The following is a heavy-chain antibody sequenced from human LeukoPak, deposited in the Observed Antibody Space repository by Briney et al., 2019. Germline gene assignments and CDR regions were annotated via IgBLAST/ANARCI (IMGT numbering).Heavy chain of an antibody. J-gene: IGHJ4*02. D-gene: IGHD1-26*01. CDR2: ISAYNGNT. CDR1: YYTVTSYG. CDR3: ARDPGGGSSDY. Sequence: GASVKVSCKASYYTVTSYGISWVRQAPGQGLEWMGWISAYNGNTNYAQQLQGRVTMTTDTSTSTTYMELRSLRSDDTAVYYCARDPGGGSSDYWGQGTLVTVSS. V-gene: IGHV1-18*01.